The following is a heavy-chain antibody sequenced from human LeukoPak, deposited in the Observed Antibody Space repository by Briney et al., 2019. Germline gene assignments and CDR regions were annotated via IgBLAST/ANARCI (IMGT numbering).Heavy chain of an antibody. CDR1: GFTFKSYS. Sequence: PGGSLRLSCAASGFTFKSYSMNWVRQAPGKGLEWVSSISSTSSYIYYADSVKGRFTISRDNSKNTLYLQMNSLRAEDTAVYYCAKELNWDHDAFDIWGQGTMVTVSS. J-gene: IGHJ3*02. CDR3: AKELNWDHDAFDI. V-gene: IGHV3-21*01. D-gene: IGHD7-27*01. CDR2: ISSTSSYI.